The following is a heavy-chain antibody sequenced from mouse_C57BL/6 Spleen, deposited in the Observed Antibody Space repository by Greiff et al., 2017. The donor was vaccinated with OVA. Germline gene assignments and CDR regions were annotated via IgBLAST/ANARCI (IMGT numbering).Heavy chain of an antibody. J-gene: IGHJ2*01. Sequence: QVQLKESGAELVRPGTSVKMSCKASGYTFTNYWIGWAKQRPGHGLEWIGDIYPGGGYTNYNEKLKGKATLTADKSSSTAYMQFSSLTSEDSAIYYCARGDYYGSSHFDYWGQGTTLTVSS. D-gene: IGHD1-1*01. CDR1: GYTFTNYW. CDR3: ARGDYYGSSHFDY. V-gene: IGHV1-63*01. CDR2: IYPGGGYT.